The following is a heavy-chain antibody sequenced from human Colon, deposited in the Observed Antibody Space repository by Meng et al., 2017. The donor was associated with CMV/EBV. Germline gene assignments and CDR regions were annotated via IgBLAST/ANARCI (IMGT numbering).Heavy chain of an antibody. D-gene: IGHD3-22*01. CDR2: TNPNSGGT. Sequence: ASVKVSCKASGYTFTDHYIQWVRQAPGQGLEWMGWTNPNSGGTTYEPNFHGRVTLTRDTSISTVYMEVTRLTSDDTAMYYCARADSDSSGYYGPDFWVQGTMFPFSS. CDR1: GYTFTDHY. CDR3: ARADSDSSGYYGPDF. V-gene: IGHV1-2*02. J-gene: IGHJ3*01.